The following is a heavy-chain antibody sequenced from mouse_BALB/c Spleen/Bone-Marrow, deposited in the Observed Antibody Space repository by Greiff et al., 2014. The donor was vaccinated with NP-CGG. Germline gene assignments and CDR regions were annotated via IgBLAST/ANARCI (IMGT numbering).Heavy chain of an antibody. CDR1: GFTFTDYY. CDR2: IRNKANGYTT. V-gene: IGHV7-3*02. CDR3: ARYDGYSDNAMDY. J-gene: IGHJ4*01. Sequence: DVKLVESGGGLVQPGSSLRLSCATSGFTFTDYYMNWVRQPPGKALEWLGFIRNKANGYTTEFSASVKVRFTISRDNSQSILYLQMNTLRAEDSATYYCARYDGYSDNAMDYWGQGTSVTVSS. D-gene: IGHD2-3*01.